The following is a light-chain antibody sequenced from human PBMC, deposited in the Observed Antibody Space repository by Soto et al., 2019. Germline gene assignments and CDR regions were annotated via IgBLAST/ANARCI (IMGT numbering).Light chain of an antibody. Sequence: QSALAQPASVSGSPGQSITISCTGASSDVGGYDFVSWYQHHPGTPPKLIIYEDTHRPSGVSHRFSGSKSASTASLTISGLQVEDEADYLCGSYSSTTTREVFGTGTKVTVL. J-gene: IGLJ1*01. CDR2: EDT. CDR3: GSYSSTTTREV. V-gene: IGLV2-14*01. CDR1: SSDVGGYDF.